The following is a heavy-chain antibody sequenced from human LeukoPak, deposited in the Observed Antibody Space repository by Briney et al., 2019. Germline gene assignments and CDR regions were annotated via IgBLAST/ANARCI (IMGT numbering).Heavy chain of an antibody. Sequence: PSETLSLTCTVSGGSISSSSYYWGWIRQPPGKGLEWIGSIYYSGSTYYNPSLKSRVTISVDTSKNQFSLKLSSVTAADTAVYYCAAPSMVREGTIPYAFDIWGQGTMVTVSS. CDR3: AAPSMVREGTIPYAFDI. CDR2: IYYSGST. J-gene: IGHJ3*02. CDR1: GGSISSSSYY. D-gene: IGHD3-10*01. V-gene: IGHV4-39*01.